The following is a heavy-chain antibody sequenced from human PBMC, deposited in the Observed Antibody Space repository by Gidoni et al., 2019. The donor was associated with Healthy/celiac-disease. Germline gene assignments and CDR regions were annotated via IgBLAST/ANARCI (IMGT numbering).Heavy chain of an antibody. CDR2: ISGSGGST. Sequence: EVPPLESGGGLVQPGGSLRLSCAVSGFTFSSYAMSWVRQAPGKGLEWVSDISGSGGSTYYADSVKGRFTISRDNSKNTLYLQMNSLRAEDTAVYYCAKDGAPDKAFDIWGQGTMVTVSA. V-gene: IGHV3-23*01. CDR1: GFTFSSYA. D-gene: IGHD3-16*01. J-gene: IGHJ3*02. CDR3: AKDGAPDKAFDI.